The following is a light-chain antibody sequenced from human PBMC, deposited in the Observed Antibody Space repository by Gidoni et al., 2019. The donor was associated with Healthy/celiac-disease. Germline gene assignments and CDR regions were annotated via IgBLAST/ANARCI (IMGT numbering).Light chain of an antibody. CDR1: SGSIDSNY. J-gene: IGLJ3*02. V-gene: IGLV6-57*03. CDR3: QSYDSSNRV. CDR2: EDN. Sequence: NFMLPLPHSVSVSPGKTVTISCTRSSGSIDSNYVQWYHQRPGSAPTTVIYEDNRRPYGVPDRFSGSIDSASNSASLTISGLKTEDEADYYCQSYDSSNRVFGGGTKLTVL.